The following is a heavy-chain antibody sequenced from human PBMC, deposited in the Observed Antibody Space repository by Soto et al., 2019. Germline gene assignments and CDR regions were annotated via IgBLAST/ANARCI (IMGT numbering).Heavy chain of an antibody. V-gene: IGHV1-18*04. D-gene: IGHD4-17*01. Sequence: QVQLVQSGPDLKRPGASMKVSCKASGYTFTSYGISWVRQAPGQGLEWMAWISPLKGRTQYSQKAQGRVTLSTDTSSKTAYMELTTLRVDDTAVYYCAMDYGARPEYFKHWGQGTLVTVSS. J-gene: IGHJ1*01. CDR2: ISPLKGRT. CDR3: AMDYGARPEYFKH. CDR1: GYTFTSYG.